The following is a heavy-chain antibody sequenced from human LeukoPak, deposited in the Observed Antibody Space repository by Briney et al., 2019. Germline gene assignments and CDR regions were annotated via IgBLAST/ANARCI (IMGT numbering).Heavy chain of an antibody. D-gene: IGHD1-26*01. V-gene: IGHV1-2*02. Sequence: ASVKVSCKASGYTFTGYYMHWVRQAPGQGLEWMGWINPNSGGTNYAQKFQGRVTMTRDTSISTAYMELSRLRSDDTAVYYCARASGSYNYYFDYWGQGTLVTVSS. CDR2: INPNSGGT. CDR3: ARASGSYNYYFDY. J-gene: IGHJ4*02. CDR1: GYTFTGYY.